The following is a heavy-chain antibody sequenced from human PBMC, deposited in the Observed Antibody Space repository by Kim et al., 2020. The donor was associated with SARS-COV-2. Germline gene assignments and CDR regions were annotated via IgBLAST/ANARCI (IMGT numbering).Heavy chain of an antibody. J-gene: IGHJ5*02. V-gene: IGHV3-23*01. D-gene: IGHD2-8*01. CDR3: AKGKPTGMVDWFDP. CDR2: ITGSGGGT. Sequence: GGSLRLSCAASGFTFSRYAMTWVRQAPGKGLEWVSSITGSGGGTYYAVSVKGRYTVSRDNSENTLSLQMNSLRVEDTAVYYCAKGKPTGMVDWFDPWGQGTLVTVSS. CDR1: GFTFSRYA.